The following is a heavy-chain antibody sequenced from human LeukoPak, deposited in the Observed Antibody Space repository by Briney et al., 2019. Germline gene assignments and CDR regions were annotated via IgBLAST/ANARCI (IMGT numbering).Heavy chain of an antibody. CDR3: ARPSTLIRAFAPYGMDV. Sequence: GESLKISCKGSGYSFTSYWITWVRQMPGKGLEWMGMIDPSDSYTNYSPSFQGHVTISADKSISTAYLQWSSLKASDTAMYYCARPSTLIRAFAPYGMDVWGQGTTVTVSS. CDR2: IDPSDSYT. V-gene: IGHV5-10-1*01. D-gene: IGHD3-10*01. CDR1: GYSFTSYW. J-gene: IGHJ6*02.